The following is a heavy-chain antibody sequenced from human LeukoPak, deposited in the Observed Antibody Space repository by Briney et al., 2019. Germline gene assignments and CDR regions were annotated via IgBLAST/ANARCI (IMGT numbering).Heavy chain of an antibody. Sequence: PGGSLRLSCAASGFTFSSYAMSWVRQAPGKGLEWVSAISGSGGSTYYADSAKGRFTISRDNSKNTLYLQMNSLRAEDTAVYYCAKDPYYGSGTTYYYYMDVWGKGTTVTVSS. CDR3: AKDPYYGSGTTYYYYMDV. CDR2: ISGSGGST. CDR1: GFTFSSYA. D-gene: IGHD3-10*01. J-gene: IGHJ6*03. V-gene: IGHV3-23*01.